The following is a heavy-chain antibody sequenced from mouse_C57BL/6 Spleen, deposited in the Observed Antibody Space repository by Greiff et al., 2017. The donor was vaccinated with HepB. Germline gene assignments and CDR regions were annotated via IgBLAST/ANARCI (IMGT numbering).Heavy chain of an antibody. Sequence: DVQLQESGPGLVKPSQSLSLTCSVTGYSITSGYYWNWIRQFPGNKLEWMGYISYDGSNNYNPSLKNRISITRDTSKNQFFLKLNSVTTEDTATYYCARDYYDYDVFAYWGQRTLVTVSA. J-gene: IGHJ3*01. CDR2: ISYDGSN. V-gene: IGHV3-6*01. D-gene: IGHD2-4*01. CDR3: ARDYYDYDVFAY. CDR1: GYSITSGYY.